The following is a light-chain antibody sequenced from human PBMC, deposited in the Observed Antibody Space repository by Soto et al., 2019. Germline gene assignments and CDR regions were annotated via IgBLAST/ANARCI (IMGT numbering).Light chain of an antibody. V-gene: IGKV3-20*01. CDR1: QSVRNNY. CDR3: QQYGSSLPRT. Sequence: EIVLTQSPGTLSLSPGERATLSCRASQSVRNNYLAWYQQKPGQAPRLLIYDASSRATDIPDRFSGRGSGTDFTLTISRLEPEDFAVYHCQQYGSSLPRTFGQGTKVETK. J-gene: IGKJ1*01. CDR2: DAS.